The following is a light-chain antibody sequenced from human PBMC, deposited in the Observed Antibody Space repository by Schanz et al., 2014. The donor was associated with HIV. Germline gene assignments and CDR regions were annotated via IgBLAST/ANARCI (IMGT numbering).Light chain of an antibody. CDR1: SSDIGNYNY. V-gene: IGLV2-8*01. J-gene: IGLJ2*01. CDR3: QTWGTGIRV. CDR2: DAS. Sequence: QFALTQPPSASGSPGQSVTISCAGTSSDIGNYNYVSWYQHHPGRAPKLLIYDASKRPSGVPDRFSGSSSGAERYLTISSLQSEDEADYYCQTWGTGIRVFGGGTKVTVL.